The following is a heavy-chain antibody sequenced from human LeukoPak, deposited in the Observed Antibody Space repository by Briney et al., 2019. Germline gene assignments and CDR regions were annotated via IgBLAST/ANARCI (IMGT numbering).Heavy chain of an antibody. Sequence: GGSLRLSCAASGFTFNTYSMNWARQAPGKGLEWVSSINISGGYMFYADSVKGGFIISRDNANSSPYLKMNSRRVEDTAVYYSLRGDRRDYWGQGTLVTVSS. CDR3: LRGDRRDY. CDR1: GFTFNTYS. V-gene: IGHV3-21*06. J-gene: IGHJ4*02. CDR2: INISGGYM.